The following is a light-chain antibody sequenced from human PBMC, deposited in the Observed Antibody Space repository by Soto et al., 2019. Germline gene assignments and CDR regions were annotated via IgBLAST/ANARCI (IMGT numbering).Light chain of an antibody. CDR1: QSISIW. CDR2: RAS. V-gene: IGKV1-5*03. Sequence: DIQMTQSPSTLSASVGDRVIITCRASQSISIWLAWYQQKPGKAPKLLIYRASNLDGGVPSRFSGSGSGTEFTLTISSLQPDDFATYYCQQYNNYPLTFGGGTKVDIK. J-gene: IGKJ4*01. CDR3: QQYNNYPLT.